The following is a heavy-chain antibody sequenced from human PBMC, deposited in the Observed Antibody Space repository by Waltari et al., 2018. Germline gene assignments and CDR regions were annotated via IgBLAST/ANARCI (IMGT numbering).Heavy chain of an antibody. CDR3: AIAARRGVYYYGMDV. J-gene: IGHJ6*02. Sequence: QVQLVQSGAEVKKPGSSVKVSCKASGGTFSSYALSWVRQAPGQGLEWMGGTIPILCTANYAQKFQGRVTITADESTSTAYMELSSLRSEDTAVYYCAIAARRGVYYYGMDVWGQGTTVTVSS. CDR2: TIPILCTA. CDR1: GGTFSSYA. V-gene: IGHV1-69*01. D-gene: IGHD6-6*01.